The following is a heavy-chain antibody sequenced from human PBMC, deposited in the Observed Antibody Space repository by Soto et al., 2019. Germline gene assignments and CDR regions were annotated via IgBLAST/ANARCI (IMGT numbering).Heavy chain of an antibody. Sequence: SVKVSCKASGFTFTSSAFQWVRQARGQRLEWIGWIAVGSGYTNYAQRFQDRVTLTRDTSTATTYMELSRLTSEDTAIYYCAADATAWQQMVPSDYWGQGTLVTVSS. CDR3: AADATAWQQMVPSDY. V-gene: IGHV1-58*01. D-gene: IGHD2-8*01. CDR2: IAVGSGYT. J-gene: IGHJ4*02. CDR1: GFTFTSSA.